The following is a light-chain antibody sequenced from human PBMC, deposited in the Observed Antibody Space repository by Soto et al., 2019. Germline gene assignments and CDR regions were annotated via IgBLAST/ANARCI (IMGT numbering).Light chain of an antibody. CDR3: SSYTSSSTLP. J-gene: IGLJ1*01. V-gene: IGLV2-14*01. Sequence: QSALTQPASVSGSPGQSITISCTGTSSDVGGYNYVSWYQQHPGKAPKLMIYDVSNRPSGVSNRCSGSKSGNTASLTISGLQAEDEADYYCSSYTSSSTLPFGTGTKLTVL. CDR2: DVS. CDR1: SSDVGGYNY.